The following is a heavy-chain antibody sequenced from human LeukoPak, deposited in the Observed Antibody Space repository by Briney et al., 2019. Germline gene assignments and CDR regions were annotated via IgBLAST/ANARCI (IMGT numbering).Heavy chain of an antibody. D-gene: IGHD3-3*01. J-gene: IGHJ6*02. V-gene: IGHV1-2*02. CDR2: INPNSGGT. Sequence: ASVKVSCKASGYTVTGYYMHWERQAPGQGLEWMGWINPNSGGTNYAQKFQGRVTMTRDTSISTAYMELSRLRSDDTAVYYCARDSSGYDFWSGYYNYYYGMDVWGQGTTVTVSS. CDR1: GYTVTGYY. CDR3: ARDSSGYDFWSGYYNYYYGMDV.